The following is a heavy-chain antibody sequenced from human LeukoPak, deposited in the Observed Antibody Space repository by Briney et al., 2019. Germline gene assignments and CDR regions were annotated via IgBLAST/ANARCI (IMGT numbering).Heavy chain of an antibody. CDR3: AKFQTGYSASGSQNKAPHYYYYMDV. Sequence: PGGSLRLSCAVSGFTFSDYGMSWVRQAPGKGLEWVSGISGSGGIKYYADSVKGRFTISRDNSKNTLSLQMDSLRAEDTAIYYCAKFQTGYSASGSQNKAPHYYYYMDVWGKGTTVTISS. CDR1: GFTFSDYG. V-gene: IGHV3-23*01. CDR2: ISGSGGIK. D-gene: IGHD3-10*01. J-gene: IGHJ6*03.